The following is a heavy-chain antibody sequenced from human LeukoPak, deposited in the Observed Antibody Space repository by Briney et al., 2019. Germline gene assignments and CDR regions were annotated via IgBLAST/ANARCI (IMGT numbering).Heavy chain of an antibody. CDR3: ARDQDDFWSGPHY. CDR1: GYTFTRFD. D-gene: IGHD3-3*01. V-gene: IGHV1-8*01. CDR2: MNPNSGNT. J-gene: IGHJ4*02. Sequence: ASVKVSCKASGYTFTRFDINWVRQATGQGLEWMGWMNPNSGNTGFAQKFQGRFTMTTDTSTSTAYMELRSLRSDDTAVYYCARDQDDFWSGPHYWGQGTLVTVSS.